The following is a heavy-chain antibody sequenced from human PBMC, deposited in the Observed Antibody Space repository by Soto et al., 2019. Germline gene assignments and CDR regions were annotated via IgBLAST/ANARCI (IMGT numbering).Heavy chain of an antibody. CDR3: AGTPQPRHYFDY. J-gene: IGHJ4*02. CDR1: GFTFSSYA. Sequence: EVQLLESGGGLVQPGGSLRLSCAASGFTFSSYAMSWVRQAPGKGLEWVSAISGSGGSTYYADSVKGRFTISRDNSKNTLYLQMTSLRAEDTAVYYCAGTPQPRHYFDYWGQGTLVTVSS. CDR2: ISGSGGST. V-gene: IGHV3-23*01. D-gene: IGHD2-15*01.